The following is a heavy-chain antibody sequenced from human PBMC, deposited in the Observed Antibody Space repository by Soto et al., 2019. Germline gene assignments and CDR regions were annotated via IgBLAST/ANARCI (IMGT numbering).Heavy chain of an antibody. Sequence: ASVKVSCKASGYTFSTSAISWVRQAPGQGLEWLGGIGGYTGNTNYAQKLQGRVTMTSDTSTNTAYMELRILRSEDTAVYYCAVPNIAATAGTGDYYYYGMDVWGQGTTVTVSS. D-gene: IGHD6-19*01. CDR1: GYTFSTSA. V-gene: IGHV1-18*01. J-gene: IGHJ6*02. CDR3: AVPNIAATAGTGDYYYYGMDV. CDR2: IGGYTGNT.